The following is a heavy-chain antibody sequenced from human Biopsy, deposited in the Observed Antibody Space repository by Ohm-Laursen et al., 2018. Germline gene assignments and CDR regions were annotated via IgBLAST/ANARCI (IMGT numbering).Heavy chain of an antibody. V-gene: IGHV3-21*01. CDR1: GFTFTNYD. CDR2: INPSRSSM. Sequence: SLRLSCTATGFTFTNYDMTWVRQAPGKGLERVSTINPSRSSMSYADSVKGRFTISRDNSNNSLYLQMNSLKAEDTAVYYCARDPNWGSGYWGQGTLVTVSS. J-gene: IGHJ4*02. D-gene: IGHD7-27*01. CDR3: ARDPNWGSGY.